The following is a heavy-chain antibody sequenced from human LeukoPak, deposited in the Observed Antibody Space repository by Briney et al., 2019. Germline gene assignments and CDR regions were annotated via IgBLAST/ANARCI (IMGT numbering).Heavy chain of an antibody. CDR3: VRVGQNFRYRSSWSPFDY. J-gene: IGHJ4*02. CDR1: GGSFGGYY. D-gene: IGHD6-13*01. Sequence: SETLSLTCAVYGGSFGGYYWSWIRHPPGKGLEWMGEINPSVSTNYNPSLKSRVTISVDTSKNQFALKLSPLTASETPLFYCVRVGQNFRYRSSWSPFDYWGQGTLVTVSS. V-gene: IGHV4-34*01. CDR2: INPSVST.